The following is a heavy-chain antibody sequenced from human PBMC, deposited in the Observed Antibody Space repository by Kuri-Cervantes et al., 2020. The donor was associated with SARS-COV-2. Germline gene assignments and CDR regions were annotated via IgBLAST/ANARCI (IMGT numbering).Heavy chain of an antibody. J-gene: IGHJ3*02. CDR2: ISSSSSYI. Sequence: GGSLRLSCAASGFTFSSYSMNWVRQAPGKGLEWVSSISSSSSYIYYADSMRGRFTISRDNSKNTLYLQMNSLRAEDTAVYYCAKLSNWDDAFDIWGQGTMVTVSS. D-gene: IGHD1-1*01. CDR1: GFTFSSYS. CDR3: AKLSNWDDAFDI. V-gene: IGHV3-21*01.